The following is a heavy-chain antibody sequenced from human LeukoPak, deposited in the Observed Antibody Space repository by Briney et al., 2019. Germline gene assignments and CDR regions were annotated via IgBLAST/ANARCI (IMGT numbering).Heavy chain of an antibody. CDR1: GFTFSSYA. D-gene: IGHD6-13*01. V-gene: IGHV3-23*01. CDR3: AKEIAAAGTPYFDY. CDR2: LTGSGGAP. Sequence: GGSLRLSCAASGFTFSSYAMSWVRQAPGKGLEWVAALTGSGGAPYSADSVKGRFIISRDNSKNTLYLQMNSLRAEDTAVYYCAKEIAAAGTPYFDYWGQGTLVTVSA. J-gene: IGHJ4*02.